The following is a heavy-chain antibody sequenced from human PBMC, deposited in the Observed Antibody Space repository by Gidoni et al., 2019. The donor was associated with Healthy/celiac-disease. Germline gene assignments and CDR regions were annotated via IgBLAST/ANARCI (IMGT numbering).Heavy chain of an antibody. D-gene: IGHD2-21*02. CDR3: ARDGLPHQATIDAFHI. V-gene: IGHV4-59*01. CDR1: GGSISSYY. J-gene: IGHJ3*02. CDR2: IYYIVST. Sequence: QVHLQESGQGVVTPSETLSHTCTVSGGSISSYYWTWIRQPPGKGLAWTGYIYYIVSTNYNPSLKRRVTIAFYTFKHQVSRELSSVTAADTAVYYCARDGLPHQATIDAFHICAQGTMVTVSS.